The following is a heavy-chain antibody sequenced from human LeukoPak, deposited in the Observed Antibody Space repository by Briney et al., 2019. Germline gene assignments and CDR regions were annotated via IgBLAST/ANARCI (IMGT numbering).Heavy chain of an antibody. Sequence: PSETLSLTCTVPGGSISSGDYYWSWIRQPPGKGMEWIGHIYYRGTTYYNPSLKSRVTISVDTSKNQFSLTLSSVTAADTAVYYCAREYRYDFWSRYPGRLDPWGQRTLVTVSS. CDR1: GGSISSGDYY. J-gene: IGHJ5*02. V-gene: IGHV4-30-4*02. CDR3: AREYRYDFWSRYPGRLDP. CDR2: IYYRGTT. D-gene: IGHD3-3*01.